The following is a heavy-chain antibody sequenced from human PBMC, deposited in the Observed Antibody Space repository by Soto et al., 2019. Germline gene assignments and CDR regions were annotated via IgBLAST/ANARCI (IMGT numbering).Heavy chain of an antibody. D-gene: IGHD6-13*01. CDR1: GGSISSYY. CDR3: ARRYSSAFDI. Sequence: PSETLSLTCSVSGGSISSYYWSWIRQPPGKGLEWIGYIYYSGSTNYNPSLKSRVTISVDTSKNQFSLKLSSVTAADTAVYYCARRYSSAFDIWGQGTMVNVSS. CDR2: IYYSGST. V-gene: IGHV4-59*08. J-gene: IGHJ3*02.